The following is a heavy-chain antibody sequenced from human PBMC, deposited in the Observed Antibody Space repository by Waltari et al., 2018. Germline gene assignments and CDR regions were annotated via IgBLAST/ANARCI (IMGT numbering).Heavy chain of an antibody. CDR1: GFTFSSYS. CDR2: ISSSSSYI. D-gene: IGHD6-19*01. Sequence: EVQLVESGGGLVKPGGSLRLSCAASGFTFSSYSMNWVRQAPGKGLEWVSSISSSSSYIYYADSVKGRFTISRDNAKNSLYLQMNSLRAEDTAVYYCARDDSGSGWYWGGFDYWGQGTLVTVSS. J-gene: IGHJ4*02. CDR3: ARDDSGSGWYWGGFDY. V-gene: IGHV3-21*01.